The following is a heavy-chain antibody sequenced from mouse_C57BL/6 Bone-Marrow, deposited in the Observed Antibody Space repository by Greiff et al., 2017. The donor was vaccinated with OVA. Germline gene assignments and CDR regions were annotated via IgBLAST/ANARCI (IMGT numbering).Heavy chain of an antibody. J-gene: IGHJ2*01. D-gene: IGHD4-1*01. V-gene: IGHV5-6*01. CDR1: GFTFSSYG. CDR2: ISSGGSYT. CDR3: ARHVTGTSFDY. Sequence: EVKLMESGGDLVKPGGSLKLSCAASGFTFSSYGMSWVRQTPDKRLEWVATISSGGSYTYYPDSVKGRFTISRDNAKNTLYLQMSSLKSEDTAMYYSARHVTGTSFDYWGQGTTLTVSS.